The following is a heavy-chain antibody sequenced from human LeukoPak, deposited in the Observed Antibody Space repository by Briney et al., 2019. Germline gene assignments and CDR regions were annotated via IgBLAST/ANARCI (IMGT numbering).Heavy chain of an antibody. Sequence: PSETLSLTCTVSGGSISSGSYYWSWIRQPAGKGLEWIGRIYTSGSTNYNPSLKSGVTISVDTSNNQFSLKLSSVTAADKAVYYCARSRYDSSGYYYSTFDYWGQGTLVTVSS. CDR3: ARSRYDSSGYYYSTFDY. CDR1: GGSISSGSYY. D-gene: IGHD3-22*01. J-gene: IGHJ4*02. V-gene: IGHV4-61*02. CDR2: IYTSGST.